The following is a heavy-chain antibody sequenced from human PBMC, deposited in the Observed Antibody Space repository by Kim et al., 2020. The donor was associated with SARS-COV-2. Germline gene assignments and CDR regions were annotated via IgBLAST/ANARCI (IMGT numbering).Heavy chain of an antibody. V-gene: IGHV3-23*01. CDR3: AKLGDDMRLILDR. CDR1: GFTFVKFA. J-gene: IGHJ5*02. D-gene: IGHD2-21*01. CDR2: VSPGGAP. Sequence: GGSLRLSCATSGFTFVKFAMAWVRQAPGKGPEWVSGVSPGGAPYYADSVKGRFTISRDSTKNMIYLQMSSLRVEDTAVYYCAKLGDDMRLILDRWGQGTL.